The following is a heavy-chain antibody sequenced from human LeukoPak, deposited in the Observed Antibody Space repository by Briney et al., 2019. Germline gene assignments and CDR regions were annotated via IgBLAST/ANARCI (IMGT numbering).Heavy chain of an antibody. J-gene: IGHJ4*02. Sequence: ASVKVSCKTSGYTLNSYPIHWVRQAPGQRLQWMGWTNAGNDDTKYSQQLQGRVTITRDTFASIVYMELSSLRSEDMAVYYCARGLGSSTYSPFDYWGRGTLVTVSS. CDR3: ARGLGSSTYSPFDY. D-gene: IGHD2-2*01. CDR2: TNAGNDDT. CDR1: GYTLNSYP. V-gene: IGHV1-3*02.